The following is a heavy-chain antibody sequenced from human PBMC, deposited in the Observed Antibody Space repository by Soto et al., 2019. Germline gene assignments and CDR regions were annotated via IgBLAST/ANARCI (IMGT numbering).Heavy chain of an antibody. Sequence: QVQLQQWGAGLLKPSETLSLTCAVYGGSVSGYYWSWIRQPPGKGLEWIGEINHSGSTNYNPSLKSRVTISVDTSKNQFSLKLSSVTAADTAVYYCATYAPLGIVVVPAARTGGFDYWGQGTLVTVSS. J-gene: IGHJ4*02. CDR3: ATYAPLGIVVVPAARTGGFDY. V-gene: IGHV4-34*01. CDR2: INHSGST. CDR1: GGSVSGYY. D-gene: IGHD2-2*01.